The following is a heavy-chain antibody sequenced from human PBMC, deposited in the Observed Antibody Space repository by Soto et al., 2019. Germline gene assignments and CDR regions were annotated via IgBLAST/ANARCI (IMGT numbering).Heavy chain of an antibody. V-gene: IGHV4-30-4*01. Sequence: PSETLSLTCTVSGGSVNSGDYYWSWIRQPPGKGLDWIGYISYSGTTYYKPSLRSRITISLHTSKNQFSLKLSSVTAADTAVYYCAREISSSSGRYFDYWGQGTLVTVSS. D-gene: IGHD6-6*01. CDR2: ISYSGTT. J-gene: IGHJ4*02. CDR3: AREISSSSGRYFDY. CDR1: GGSVNSGDYY.